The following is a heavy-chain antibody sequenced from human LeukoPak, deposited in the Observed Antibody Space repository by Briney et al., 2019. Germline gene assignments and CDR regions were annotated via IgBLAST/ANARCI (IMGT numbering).Heavy chain of an antibody. J-gene: IGHJ4*02. CDR3: AKDQIGYCSGGSCYDFDY. CDR1: GFTFSTYD. V-gene: IGHV3-23*01. D-gene: IGHD2-15*01. Sequence: GGSLRLSCAASGFTFSTYDMSWVRQAPGKGLEWVSGISGSGDGTYYADSVKGRFTISRDNSKNTLYLQLNSQRAEDTAIYYCAKDQIGYCSGGSCYDFDYWGQGTLVTVSS. CDR2: ISGSGDGT.